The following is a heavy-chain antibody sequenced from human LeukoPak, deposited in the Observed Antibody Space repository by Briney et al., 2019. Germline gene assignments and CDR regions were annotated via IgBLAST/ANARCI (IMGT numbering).Heavy chain of an antibody. CDR3: ARGARDYPKGWFDP. CDR1: GYTFTSYG. J-gene: IGHJ5*02. CDR2: MNPNSGNT. V-gene: IGHV1-8*02. Sequence: EASVKVSCKASGYTFTSYGISWVRQAPGQGLEWMGWMNPNSGNTGYGAKFQGRVTMTRNTSISTAYMELSSLRSEDTAVYYCARGARDYPKGWFDPWGQGTLVTVSS. D-gene: IGHD3-10*01.